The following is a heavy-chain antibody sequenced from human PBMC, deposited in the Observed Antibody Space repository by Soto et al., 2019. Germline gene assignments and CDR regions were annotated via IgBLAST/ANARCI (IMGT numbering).Heavy chain of an antibody. CDR1: GFTFSSYD. CDR3: ARGYYYYGMDV. J-gene: IGHJ6*02. CDR2: IGTAGDT. Sequence: GGSLRLSCAASGFTFSSYDMHWVRQATGKGLEWVSAIGTAGDTYYPGSVKGRFTISRENAKNSLYLQMNSLRAKDTAVYYCARGYYYYGMDVWGQGTTVTVSS. V-gene: IGHV3-13*01.